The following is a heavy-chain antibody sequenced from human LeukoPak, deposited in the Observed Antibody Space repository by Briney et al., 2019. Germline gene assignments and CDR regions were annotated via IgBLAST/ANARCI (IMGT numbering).Heavy chain of an antibody. CDR3: ASPYYYGSGSYNLGAFDI. Sequence: GGSLRLSCAASGFTVSSNYMSWVRQAPGKGLEWVSVIYSGGSTYYADSVKGRFTISRVNSKNTLYLQMNSLRAEDTAVYYCASPYYYGSGSYNLGAFDIWGQGTMVTVSS. CDR1: GFTVSSNY. J-gene: IGHJ3*02. D-gene: IGHD3-10*01. CDR2: IYSGGST. V-gene: IGHV3-66*01.